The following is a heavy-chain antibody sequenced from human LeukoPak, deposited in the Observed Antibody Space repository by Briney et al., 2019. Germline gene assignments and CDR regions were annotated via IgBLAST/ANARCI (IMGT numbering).Heavy chain of an antibody. Sequence: GGSLRLSCAASGFTFSTYSMNWVRQAPGKGLEWVSSISTSSSYIYHADSLKGRFTISRDNAKNSMYLQMNSLRAEDTAVYYCARESGSRSYYYYMDVWGKGTTVTVSS. J-gene: IGHJ6*03. V-gene: IGHV3-21*01. CDR3: ARESGSRSYYYYMDV. CDR2: ISTSSSYI. D-gene: IGHD2-2*01. CDR1: GFTFSTYS.